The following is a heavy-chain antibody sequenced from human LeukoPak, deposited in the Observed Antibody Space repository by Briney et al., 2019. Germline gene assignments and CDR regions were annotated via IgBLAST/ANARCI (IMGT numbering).Heavy chain of an antibody. CDR2: IYYSGST. D-gene: IGHD3-10*01. CDR1: GGSISTYY. J-gene: IGHJ4*02. V-gene: IGHV4-59*01. Sequence: KTSETLSLTCTVSGGSISTYYWSWIRQPPGKGLEWIGYIYYSGSTNYNPSLTSRVTISLDTSKNQFSLKLNSVTAADTAVYYCARGRSGHGGLDYWGQGTLVTVSS. CDR3: ARGRSGHGGLDY.